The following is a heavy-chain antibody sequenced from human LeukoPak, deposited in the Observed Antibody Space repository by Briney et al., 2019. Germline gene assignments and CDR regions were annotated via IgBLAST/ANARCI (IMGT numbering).Heavy chain of an antibody. CDR3: ARGGGAGEFDY. Sequence: GRSLRLSCAASGFTFSRYGMHWVRQAPGKGLEWMAVISYDGSNKFYADSVKGRFTISRDNAKNTVYLQMNSLRAEDTAVYYCARGGGAGEFDYWGQGTLVTVSS. CDR2: ISYDGSNK. V-gene: IGHV3-30*03. J-gene: IGHJ4*02. D-gene: IGHD7-27*01. CDR1: GFTFSRYG.